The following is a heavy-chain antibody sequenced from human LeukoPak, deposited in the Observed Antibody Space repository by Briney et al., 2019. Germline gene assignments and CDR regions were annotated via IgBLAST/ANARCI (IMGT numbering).Heavy chain of an antibody. Sequence: GGSLRLSCAASGFTFSSYAMSWVRQAPGKGLEWVSAISGSGGSTYYADSMKGRFTISRDNSKNTLYLQMNSLRAEDTAVYYCAKMEDYYDSSGENYWGQGTLVTVSS. J-gene: IGHJ4*02. D-gene: IGHD3-22*01. V-gene: IGHV3-23*01. CDR2: ISGSGGST. CDR1: GFTFSSYA. CDR3: AKMEDYYDSSGENY.